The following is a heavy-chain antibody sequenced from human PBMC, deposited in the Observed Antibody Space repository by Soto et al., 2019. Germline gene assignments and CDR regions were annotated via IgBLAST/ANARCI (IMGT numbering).Heavy chain of an antibody. CDR2: ISYDGNNK. D-gene: IGHD4-17*01. J-gene: IGHJ3*02. V-gene: IGHV3-30-3*01. Sequence: GGSLRLSCAASGFTYSTYTMHWVRQAPGKGLEWVAVISYDGNNKFYADSVKGRFTISRDSTEQTLYLQMNSLTAEDTAVYYCSRARYRDQQDAFDIWGQGTMVTVPS. CDR1: GFTYSTYT. CDR3: SRARYRDQQDAFDI.